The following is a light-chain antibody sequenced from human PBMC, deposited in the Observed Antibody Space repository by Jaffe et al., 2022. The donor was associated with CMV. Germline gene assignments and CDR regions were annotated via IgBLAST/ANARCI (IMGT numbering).Light chain of an antibody. CDR2: GAS. CDR3: QQLRDYPMLS. CDR1: QDIATY. J-gene: IGKJ4*01. V-gene: IGKV1-9*01. Sequence: DIPLTQSPSFLSASVGDRVTITCRASQDIATYLAWYQQKPGRAPKLLIYGASTLQSGFPSRFSGSGSGTEFTLTISSLQPEDFATYYCQQLRDYPMLSFGGGTKVEIK.